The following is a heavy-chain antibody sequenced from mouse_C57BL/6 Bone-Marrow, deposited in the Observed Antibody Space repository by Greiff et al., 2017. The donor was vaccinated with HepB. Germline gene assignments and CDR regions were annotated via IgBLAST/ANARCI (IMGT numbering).Heavy chain of an antibody. V-gene: IGHV1-80*01. CDR1: GYAFSSYW. Sequence: QVQLQQSGAELVKPGASVKISCKASGYAFSSYWMNWVKQRPGKGLEWIGQIYPGDGDTNYNGKFKGKATLTADKSSSTAYMQLSSLTSEDSAVYFCAREGGLGYYGSSPAWFAYWGQGTLVTVSA. CDR2: IYPGDGDT. D-gene: IGHD1-1*01. J-gene: IGHJ3*01. CDR3: AREGGLGYYGSSPAWFAY.